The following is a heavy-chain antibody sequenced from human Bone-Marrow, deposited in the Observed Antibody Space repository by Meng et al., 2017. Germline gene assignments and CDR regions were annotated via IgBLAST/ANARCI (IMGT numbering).Heavy chain of an antibody. Sequence: QVQLQQWGAGLLKPSETLSLTCPVYGGSFSGYYWSWIRQPPGKGLEWIGEINHSGSTNYNPSLKSRVTISVDTSKNQFSLKLNSVTAADTALYYCATSNALPALNWFDPWGRGTLVTVSS. CDR3: ATSNALPALNWFDP. D-gene: IGHD1-1*01. CDR2: INHSGST. CDR1: GGSFSGYY. V-gene: IGHV4-34*01. J-gene: IGHJ5*02.